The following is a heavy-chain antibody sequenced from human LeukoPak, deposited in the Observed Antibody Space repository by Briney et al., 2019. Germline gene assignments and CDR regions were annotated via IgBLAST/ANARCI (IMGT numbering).Heavy chain of an antibody. Sequence: GGSLRLSCTVPGFIFSDSWMAWIRQAPGKGLEWVAIIEKNGSGKNYVDSVKGRFNISRDNAKNSLFLQMDSLKVEDTAIYYCTTDRWYSADHWGQGTLVTVSS. CDR2: IEKNGSGK. CDR1: GFIFSDSW. V-gene: IGHV3-7*03. CDR3: TTDRWYSADH. J-gene: IGHJ5*02. D-gene: IGHD2-15*01.